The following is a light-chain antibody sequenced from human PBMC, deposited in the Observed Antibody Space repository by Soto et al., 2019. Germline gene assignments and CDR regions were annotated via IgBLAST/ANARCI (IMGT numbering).Light chain of an antibody. V-gene: IGLV2-14*01. CDR2: QVT. J-gene: IGLJ1*01. CDR1: TRDIAGYNY. Sequence: QSALTQPASVSGSVGQSITISCTGTTRDIAGYNYISWYQQLPGKAPKLMIYQVTIRPSWISNRFSGSKSGNTASLTISGLQAEDEADYYCTSFSSSTSLYVFGTGTQLTVL. CDR3: TSFSSSTSLYV.